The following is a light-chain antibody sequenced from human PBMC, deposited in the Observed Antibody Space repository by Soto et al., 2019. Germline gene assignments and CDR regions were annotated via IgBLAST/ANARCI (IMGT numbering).Light chain of an antibody. CDR2: GAS. J-gene: IGKJ4*01. Sequence: EIVLTQSPGTLSLSPGERATLSCRASQSGSSSFLAWYQQKPGQAPRLLIYGASSRATGIPDRFSGSGSGTDFTLTISRLEPEDFAVYYCQQYDNSPFTFGGGTKVENK. CDR3: QQYDNSPFT. CDR1: QSGSSSF. V-gene: IGKV3-20*01.